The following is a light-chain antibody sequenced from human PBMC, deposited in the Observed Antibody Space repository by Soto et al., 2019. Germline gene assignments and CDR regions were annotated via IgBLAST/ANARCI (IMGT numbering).Light chain of an antibody. CDR3: QQYGTSPQT. J-gene: IGKJ1*01. CDR1: QSVRSRY. CDR2: GSS. V-gene: IGKV3-20*01. Sequence: EIVLTQSPGTLSLSPGERATLSCRASQSVRSRYLAWYQRKPGQAPRLLIYGSSSRPPGIPDRVSGSGSGTEFTLTISRLEPEDFAVYYCQQYGTSPQTFGQGTKVEIK.